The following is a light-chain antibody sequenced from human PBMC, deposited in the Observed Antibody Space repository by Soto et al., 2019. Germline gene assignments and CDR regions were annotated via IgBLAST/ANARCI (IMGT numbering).Light chain of an antibody. CDR3: QKYYNAPRT. CDR2: AAI. CDR1: QDIANY. V-gene: IGKV1-27*01. Sequence: DIQMTQSPSSLSASVGDRVTITCQASQDIANYLAWYQQKPGKVPKLLIYAAITLHSGVPSRFSGSGSGTDFTLTISSLQPEDVATYYCQKYYNAPRTFGQGTKVEIK. J-gene: IGKJ1*01.